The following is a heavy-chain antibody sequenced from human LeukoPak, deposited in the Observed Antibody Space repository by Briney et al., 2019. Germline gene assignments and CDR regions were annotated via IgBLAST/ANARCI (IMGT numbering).Heavy chain of an antibody. CDR3: ARAGEDRLLWFGESRSYYFDY. CDR2: IYYSGST. CDR1: GGSISSYY. J-gene: IGHJ4*02. D-gene: IGHD3-10*01. Sequence: SETLSLTCTVSGGSISSYYWSWIRQPPGKGLEWIGYIYYSGSTNYNPSLKSRVTISVDTSKNQFSLKLSSVTAADTAVYYCARAGEDRLLWFGESRSYYFDYWGQGTLVTASS. V-gene: IGHV4-59*01.